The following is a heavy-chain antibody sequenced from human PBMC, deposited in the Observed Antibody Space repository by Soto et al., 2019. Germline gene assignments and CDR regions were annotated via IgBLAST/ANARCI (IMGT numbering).Heavy chain of an antibody. CDR3: ARMPGFKSQLRAPKKVGDYYYYYMDV. J-gene: IGHJ6*03. D-gene: IGHD4-17*01. Sequence: SETLSLTCAVYGGSVSSGSYYWSWIRQPPGKGLEWIGEMSHSGGTHFNPSLKSRVTISVDTSKNQFSLKMSFVTAADTALYYCARMPGFKSQLRAPKKVGDYYYYYMDVWGKGTTVTVSS. V-gene: IGHV4-61*01. CDR1: GGSVSSGSYY. CDR2: MSHSGGT.